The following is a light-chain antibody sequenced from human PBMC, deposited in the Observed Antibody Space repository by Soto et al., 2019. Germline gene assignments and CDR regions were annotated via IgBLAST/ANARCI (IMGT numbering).Light chain of an antibody. J-gene: IGLJ3*02. V-gene: IGLV1-44*01. Sequence: QSVLAQPPSASGTPGQRVTMSCSGGSSNIGDNPVSWYQQLPGTAPKLLIYTTDQRPSGVPDRFSGSKSGASASLAISGLRSEDEDDYYCASWDDSFNGWVFGGGTKLTVL. CDR1: SSNIGDNP. CDR3: ASWDDSFNGWV. CDR2: TTD.